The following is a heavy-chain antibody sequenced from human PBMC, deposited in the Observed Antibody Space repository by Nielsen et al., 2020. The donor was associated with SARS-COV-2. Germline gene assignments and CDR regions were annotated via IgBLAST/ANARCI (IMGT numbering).Heavy chain of an antibody. D-gene: IGHD3-10*01. CDR3: AKDWTYYYGSGSPVYGMDV. CDR1: GFTFDDYA. CDR2: ISWNSGSI. Sequence: SLKISCAASGFTFDDYAMYWVRQAPGKGLEWVSGISWNSGSIGYADSVKGRFTISRDNAKNSLYLQMNSLRAEDTALYYCAKDWTYYYGSGSPVYGMDVRGQGTTVTVSS. V-gene: IGHV3-9*01. J-gene: IGHJ6*02.